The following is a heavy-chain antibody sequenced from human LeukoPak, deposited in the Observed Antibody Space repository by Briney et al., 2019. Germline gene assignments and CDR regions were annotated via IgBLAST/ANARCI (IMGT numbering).Heavy chain of an antibody. CDR2: ISGDGGST. CDR1: GFTFDDYA. Sequence: GGSLRLPCAASGFTFDDYAMHWVRQAPGKGLEWVSLISGDGGSTYYADSVKGRFTISRDNSKNSLYLQMNSPRTEDTALYYCAKDIYGGADFEVYYYYYGMDVWGQGTTVTVSS. CDR3: AKDIYGGADFEVYYYYYGMDV. D-gene: IGHD4-23*01. J-gene: IGHJ6*02. V-gene: IGHV3-43*02.